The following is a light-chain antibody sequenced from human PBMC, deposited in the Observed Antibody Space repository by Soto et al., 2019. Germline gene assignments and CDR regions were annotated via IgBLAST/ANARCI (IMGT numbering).Light chain of an antibody. CDR3: MQALQTPFT. CDR2: SGS. CDR1: QSLLHSDGYNY. Sequence: DIVLTQSSLSLPVTPGEPASISCRSSQSLLHSDGYNYLDWYMQKPGQSPQLLIYSGSHRASGVPDRFSGRGSGTDFTLKISRVEAEDVGVYYCMQALQTPFTFGGGTKVEIK. J-gene: IGKJ4*01. V-gene: IGKV2-28*01.